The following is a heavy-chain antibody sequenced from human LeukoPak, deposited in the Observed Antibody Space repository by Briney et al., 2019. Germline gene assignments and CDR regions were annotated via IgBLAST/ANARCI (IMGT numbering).Heavy chain of an antibody. V-gene: IGHV4-59*01. Sequence: SETLSLTCTVSGGSISSYYWSWIRQPPGKGLEWIGYIYYTGSTNYNPSLKSRVTISVDTSKNQFSLKLSSVTAEDTAVYYCARDGYCSSTSCRDYMDVWGKGTTVTVSS. J-gene: IGHJ6*03. CDR3: ARDGYCSSTSCRDYMDV. D-gene: IGHD2-2*03. CDR2: IYYTGST. CDR1: GGSISSYY.